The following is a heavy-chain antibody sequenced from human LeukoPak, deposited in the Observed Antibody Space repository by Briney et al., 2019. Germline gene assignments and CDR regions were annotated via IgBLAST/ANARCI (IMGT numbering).Heavy chain of an antibody. Sequence: PGGSLRLSCAASGFTVSSNYMHWVRQAPGKGLEYVSAISNNGGSTYYAKSVKGRFTISRDNSKNTLYLQMGSLRAEDMAVYYCARTSIAAREADYWGQGTLVTVSS. CDR2: ISNNGGST. J-gene: IGHJ4*02. CDR3: ARTSIAAREADY. D-gene: IGHD6-6*01. V-gene: IGHV3-64*01. CDR1: GFTVSSNY.